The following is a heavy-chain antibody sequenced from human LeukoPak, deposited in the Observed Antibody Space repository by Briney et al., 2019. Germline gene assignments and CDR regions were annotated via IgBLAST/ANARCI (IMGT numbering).Heavy chain of an antibody. Sequence: GGSLRLSCAASGFTFSSYGMHWVRQAPGKGLEWVAFIRYDGSNKYYADSVKGRFTISRDNSKNTLYLQMNSLGAEDTAVYYCAKVGYSYGNFDYWGQGTLITVSA. CDR3: AKVGYSYGNFDY. D-gene: IGHD5-18*01. J-gene: IGHJ4*02. CDR1: GFTFSSYG. V-gene: IGHV3-30*02. CDR2: IRYDGSNK.